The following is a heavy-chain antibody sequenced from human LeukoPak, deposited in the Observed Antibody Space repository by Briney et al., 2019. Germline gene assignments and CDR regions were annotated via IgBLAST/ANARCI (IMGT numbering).Heavy chain of an antibody. J-gene: IGHJ4*02. Sequence: GGSLRPSCAASGFTFSSYGMHWVRQAPGKGLEWVAVIWYDGSNKYYADSVKGRFTISRDNSKNTLYLQMNSLRAEGTAVHYCARDPGGSSWTPYYFDYWGQGTLVTVSS. CDR3: ARDPGGSSWTPYYFDY. V-gene: IGHV3-33*01. CDR2: IWYDGSNK. CDR1: GFTFSSYG. D-gene: IGHD6-13*01.